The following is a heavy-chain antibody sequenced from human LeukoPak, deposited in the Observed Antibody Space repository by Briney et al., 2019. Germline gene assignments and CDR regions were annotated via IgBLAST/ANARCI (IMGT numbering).Heavy chain of an antibody. Sequence: SETLSLTCAVYGGSFSGFYWSWIRQPPGKGLEWIGEINHSGSTNYSPSLKSRVAMSVDTSKNQFSLKLSSVTAADTAVYYCARVVRRSRTYYYYYYMDVWGKGTTVTVSS. J-gene: IGHJ6*03. CDR1: GGSFSGFY. V-gene: IGHV4-34*01. D-gene: IGHD3-10*01. CDR3: ARVVRRSRTYYYYYYMDV. CDR2: INHSGST.